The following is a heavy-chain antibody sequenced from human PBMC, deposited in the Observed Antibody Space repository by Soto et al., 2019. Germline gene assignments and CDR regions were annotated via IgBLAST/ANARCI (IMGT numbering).Heavy chain of an antibody. V-gene: IGHV1-69*13. CDR3: ARVTLGSGWYTGGDY. CDR1: GGTVRSYH. CDR2: IIPIFGTA. D-gene: IGHD6-19*01. Sequence: SSVMVSCTASGGTVRSYHMICLRQAPGQGLEWMGGIIPIFGTANYAQKFQGRVTITADESTSAAYMELSSLRSEGTAVYYCARVTLGSGWYTGGDYWGQGTLV. J-gene: IGHJ4*02.